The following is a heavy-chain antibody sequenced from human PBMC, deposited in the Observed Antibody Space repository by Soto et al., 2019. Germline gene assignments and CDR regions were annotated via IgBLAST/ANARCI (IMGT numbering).Heavy chain of an antibody. CDR2: IYYSGSA. CDR3: ARHGCSSAGYFKGMAYYFDF. V-gene: IGHV4-59*08. J-gene: IGHJ4*02. D-gene: IGHD2-2*01. Sequence: LPETLSLTCTVSGGSITGYYWSWIRQPPGKGLEWIGYIYYSGSAKYNPSIKTRVTISVDTSESQFSLKLTSVTAADTAMYYCARHGCSSAGYFKGMAYYFDFWGQGILVTVSS. CDR1: GGSITGYY.